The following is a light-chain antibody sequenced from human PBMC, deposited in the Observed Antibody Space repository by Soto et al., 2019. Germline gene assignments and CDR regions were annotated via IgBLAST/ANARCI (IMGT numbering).Light chain of an antibody. V-gene: IGKV3-15*01. J-gene: IGKJ1*01. CDR1: QSVTSN. CDR2: GAS. Sequence: EVVMTQSPGAVSVSPGERATLSCRASQSVTSNVAWYQQKPGQAPRLLIYGASTRATGIPARFSGSGSGTEFTLTIGSLQSEDCALYYCQQYNNWPGTFGQGTKVDIK. CDR3: QQYNNWPGT.